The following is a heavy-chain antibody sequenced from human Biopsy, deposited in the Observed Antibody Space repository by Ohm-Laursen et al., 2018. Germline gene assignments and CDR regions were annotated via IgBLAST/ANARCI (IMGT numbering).Heavy chain of an antibody. D-gene: IGHD4-23*01. CDR1: GGSFTGHY. J-gene: IGHJ1*01. CDR2: ISHTGYT. Sequence: SDTLSLTCTVSGGSFTGHYLTWIRQPPGKGLEWIGHISHTGYTSYKSSLKSRVTISLDTSRKHFSLRLTSLAAADTAVYYCARGSNEYGGLYFPHWGQGTLVTVSS. CDR3: ARGSNEYGGLYFPH. V-gene: IGHV4-59*11.